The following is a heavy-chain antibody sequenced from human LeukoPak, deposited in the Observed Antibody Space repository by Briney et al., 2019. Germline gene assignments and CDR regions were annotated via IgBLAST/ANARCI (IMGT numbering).Heavy chain of an antibody. CDR2: ISYDGSNK. CDR3: ARGVVWYSSGWVFESDY. V-gene: IGHV3-30*19. Sequence: PGTSLRLSCAASGFTFSSYGMHWVRQAPGKGLEWVAVISYDGSNKYYADSVKGRFTISRDNSKNTLYLQMNSLRAEDTAVCYCARGVVWYSSGWVFESDYWGQGTLVTVSS. CDR1: GFTFSSYG. J-gene: IGHJ4*02. D-gene: IGHD6-19*01.